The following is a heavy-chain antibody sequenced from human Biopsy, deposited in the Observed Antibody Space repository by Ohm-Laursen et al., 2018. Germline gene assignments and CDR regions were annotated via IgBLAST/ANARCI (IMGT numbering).Heavy chain of an antibody. Sequence: GSLRLSCTANGFSFSDYYMSWIRQAPGKGLDWVSYISSSGNTEKYADSVKGRFTISRDNAKQSVRLQMNSLRAEDTAVYYCVTEVGGVSSWYNNWGQGTLVTVSS. CDR1: GFSFSDYY. D-gene: IGHD6-13*01. CDR2: ISSSGNTE. CDR3: VTEVGGVSSWYNN. V-gene: IGHV3-11*01. J-gene: IGHJ4*02.